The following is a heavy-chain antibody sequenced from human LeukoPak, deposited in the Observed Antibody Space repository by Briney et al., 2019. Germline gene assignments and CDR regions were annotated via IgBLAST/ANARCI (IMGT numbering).Heavy chain of an antibody. J-gene: IGHJ4*02. CDR2: ISSSSYI. V-gene: IGHV3-21*01. Sequence: PGGSLRLSCAASGFTFSIYSMNWVRQAPGKGLEWVSSISSSSYIYYADSVKGRFTISRDNAKNSLYLQMNSLRAEDTAVHYCARGRKHIVVVTAPPGYWGQGTLVTVSS. CDR1: GFTFSIYS. CDR3: ARGRKHIVVVTAPPGY. D-gene: IGHD2-21*02.